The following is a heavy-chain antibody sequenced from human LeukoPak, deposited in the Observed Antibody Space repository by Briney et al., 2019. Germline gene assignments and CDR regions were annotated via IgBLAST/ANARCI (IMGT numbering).Heavy chain of an antibody. V-gene: IGHV3-74*01. CDR3: AKDPWFGEDDAFDI. CDR1: GFTFSSYW. CDR2: INTDGSST. D-gene: IGHD3-10*01. Sequence: GGSLRLSCAASGFTFSSYWMHWVRQAPGKGLVWVSRINTDGSSTSYADSVKGRFTISRDNAKNTLYLQMNSLRAEDTAVYYCAKDPWFGEDDAFDIWGQGTMVTVSS. J-gene: IGHJ3*02.